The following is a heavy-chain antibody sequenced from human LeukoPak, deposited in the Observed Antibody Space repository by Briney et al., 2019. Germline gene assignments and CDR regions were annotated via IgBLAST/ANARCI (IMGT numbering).Heavy chain of an antibody. CDR1: GFTFSSYS. CDR2: ISSSSSYI. CDR3: ARISGSYYDY. V-gene: IGHV3-21*01. Sequence: AGGSLRLSCAASGFTFSSYSMNWVRQAPGKGLEWVSSISSSSSYIYYADSVKGRFTISRDNSKNTLYLQMNSLRAEDTAVYYCARISGSYYDYWGQGTLVTVSS. J-gene: IGHJ4*02. D-gene: IGHD1-26*01.